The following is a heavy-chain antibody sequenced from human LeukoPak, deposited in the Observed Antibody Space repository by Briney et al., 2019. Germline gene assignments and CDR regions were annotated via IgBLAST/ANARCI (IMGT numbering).Heavy chain of an antibody. CDR2: ISGGGGST. CDR3: AKSSYYDSSGYYREYYFDH. D-gene: IGHD3-22*01. Sequence: GGSLRLSCAASGFSFSSYGMTWVRQAPGKGLKWVSSISGGGGSTNSADSVKGRFTISRDNSKNTLYLQMNSLRAEDTAVYYCAKSSYYDSSGYYREYYFDHWGQGTLVTVSS. V-gene: IGHV3-23*01. CDR1: GFSFSSYG. J-gene: IGHJ4*02.